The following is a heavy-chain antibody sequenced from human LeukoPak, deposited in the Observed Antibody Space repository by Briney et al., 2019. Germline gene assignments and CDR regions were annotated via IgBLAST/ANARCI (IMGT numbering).Heavy chain of an antibody. D-gene: IGHD6-13*01. J-gene: IGHJ4*02. V-gene: IGHV3-7*03. CDR1: GFTFSSYW. CDR3: ARGAVRIAAAGRFDY. CDR2: IKQDGSEK. Sequence: GGSLRLSCAASGFTFSSYWMSWVRQAPGKGLEWVANIKQDGSEKYYVDSVKGRFTISRDNAKNSLYLQMNSLRAEDTAVYYCARGAVRIAAAGRFDYWGQGTPVTVSS.